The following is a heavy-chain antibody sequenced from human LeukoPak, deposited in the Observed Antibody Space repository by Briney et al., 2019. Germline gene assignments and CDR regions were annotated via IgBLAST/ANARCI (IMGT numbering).Heavy chain of an antibody. CDR1: GFTFSSYG. V-gene: IGHV3-23*01. D-gene: IGHD2-15*01. CDR2: ISGSGGST. J-gene: IGHJ4*02. Sequence: GGSLRLSCAASGFTFSSYGMSWVRQAPGKGLEWVSAISGSGGSTYYTDSVKGRFTISRDNSKNTLYLQMNSLRAEDTAVHYCAKERPTRRYCSGGSCYSRYFDYWGQGTLVTVSS. CDR3: AKERPTRRYCSGGSCYSRYFDY.